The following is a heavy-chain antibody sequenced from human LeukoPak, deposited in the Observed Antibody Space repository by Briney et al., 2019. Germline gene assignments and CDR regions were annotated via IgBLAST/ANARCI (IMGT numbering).Heavy chain of an antibody. J-gene: IGHJ4*02. CDR1: GFVFRRYA. V-gene: IGHV3-23*01. Sequence: PGGPLRLSCAASGFVFRRYAMSWVRQAPGKGLEWVSGISSSGGSTYHADSVRGRFTISRDNSKNTQYLQMNSLRVEDTAVYYCAKVGSGYYDHLDFWGQGILVTVSS. CDR2: ISSSGGST. D-gene: IGHD3-22*01. CDR3: AKVGSGYYDHLDF.